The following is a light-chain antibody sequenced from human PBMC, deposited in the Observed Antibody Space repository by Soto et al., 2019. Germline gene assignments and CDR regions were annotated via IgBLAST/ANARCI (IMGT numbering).Light chain of an antibody. CDR3: QQYNEWPRT. V-gene: IGKV3-15*01. CDR2: GAS. J-gene: IGKJ2*01. CDR1: QSVRTN. Sequence: ETVMTQSPATLSVSPGERVTLSCRASQSVRTNLVWYQQSPGQPPRPLIYGASGRVAGVPDRFSGSGSGTDFTLTISGLQSEDCAVYYCQQYNEWPRTFGQGTKLEIK.